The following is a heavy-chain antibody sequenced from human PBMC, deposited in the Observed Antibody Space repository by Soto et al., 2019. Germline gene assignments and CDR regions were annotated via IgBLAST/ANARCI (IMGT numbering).Heavy chain of an antibody. V-gene: IGHV3-11*01. Sequence: QVQLVESGGGLVKPGGSLRLSCAASGFTFSDYYMSWIRQAPGKGLEWVSYISSSGSTIYYADSVKGRFTISRDNANNSLYRQMNSLRAEDPAVYYCARGGYCSGGSCYPPPSNFDYWGQGTLVTVSS. J-gene: IGHJ4*02. D-gene: IGHD2-15*01. CDR1: GFTFSDYY. CDR3: ARGGYCSGGSCYPPPSNFDY. CDR2: ISSSGSTI.